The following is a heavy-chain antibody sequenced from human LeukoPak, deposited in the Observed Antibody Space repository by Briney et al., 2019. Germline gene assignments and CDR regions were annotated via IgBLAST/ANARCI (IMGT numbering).Heavy chain of an antibody. J-gene: IGHJ4*02. CDR2: ITSSSSYI. CDR1: GFTLSSYS. Sequence: PGGSLRLSCAASGFTLSSYSLNWVRQAPGKGLEWVSSITSSSSYIYYADSVKGRFTISRDNAKNSLYLQMNSLRAEDTAVYYCARIQGSSWDYWGQGTLVTVSS. V-gene: IGHV3-21*01. D-gene: IGHD6-13*01. CDR3: ARIQGSSWDY.